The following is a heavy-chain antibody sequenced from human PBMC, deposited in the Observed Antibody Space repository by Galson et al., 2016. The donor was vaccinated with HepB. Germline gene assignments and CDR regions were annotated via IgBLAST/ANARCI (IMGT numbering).Heavy chain of an antibody. D-gene: IGHD3-10*01. CDR3: ARESTGSYFD. Sequence: SLRLSCAASGFILNSDWMNWVRQTPGKGLEWVANIRADGSVQYYVDSVRGRFTISRDSAENSLYLQMSGLRVEETAVYYCARESTGSYFDWGQGTLVTVSS. CDR1: GFILNSDW. V-gene: IGHV3-7*01. J-gene: IGHJ4*02. CDR2: IRADGSVQ.